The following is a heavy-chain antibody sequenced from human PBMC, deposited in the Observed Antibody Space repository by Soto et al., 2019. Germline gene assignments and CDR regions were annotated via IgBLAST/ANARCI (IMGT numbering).Heavy chain of an antibody. Sequence: SETLSLTCTVSGGSISSGGYFWSWIRQHPGKGLEWIGYIYYSGSTYYNPSLKSRVTISVDTSKNQFSLKLSSVTAADTAVYYCARHPIRYYDVLTGQIVYPEFNWVDPWGHGILVTVSS. CDR1: GGSISSGGYF. CDR3: ARHPIRYYDVLTGQIVYPEFNWVDP. D-gene: IGHD3-9*01. J-gene: IGHJ5*02. V-gene: IGHV4-31*03. CDR2: IYYSGST.